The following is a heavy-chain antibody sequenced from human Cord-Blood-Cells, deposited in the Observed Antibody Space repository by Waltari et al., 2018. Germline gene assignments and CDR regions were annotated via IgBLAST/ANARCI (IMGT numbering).Heavy chain of an antibody. CDR1: GGTFSSYA. J-gene: IGHJ3*02. V-gene: IGHV1-69*01. D-gene: IGHD3-3*01. CDR2: ISPIVGTE. Sequence: QVQLVQSGAEVQTPGSSVKVSCKASGGTFSSYAISWVRPAPGRGLEWRGGISPIVGTENYAQKCQGRVMITADEATRTAYVGLSSRRSEDTVVYYCASGLTKNDDLWSGAFDSWGQGTMVTGSS. CDR3: ASGLTKNDDLWSGAFDS.